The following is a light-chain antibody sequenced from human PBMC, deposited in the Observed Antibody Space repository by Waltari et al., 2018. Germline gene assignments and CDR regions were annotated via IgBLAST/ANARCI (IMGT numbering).Light chain of an antibody. CDR3: CSYAGSSTYV. CDR2: EGS. J-gene: IGLJ1*01. V-gene: IGLV2-23*01. Sequence: QPALTQPDSVSGSPGQSITISCTGTSSDAGAYNLVSWYQQHPGKDPKLIIYEGSKRPSGVSHRFSGSKSGNTASLTISGLQAEDEADYYCCSYAGSSTYVFGTGTKVTVL. CDR1: SSDAGAYNL.